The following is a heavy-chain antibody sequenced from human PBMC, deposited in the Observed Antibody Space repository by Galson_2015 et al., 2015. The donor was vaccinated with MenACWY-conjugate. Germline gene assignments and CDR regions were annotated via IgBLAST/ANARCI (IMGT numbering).Heavy chain of an antibody. V-gene: IGHV3-74*01. CDR1: GFTFSSHW. Sequence: SLRLSCAASGFTFSSHWMHWVRQAPGKGLVWVLRINGDGSATNYADSVKGRFTISRDNANNTLYVQMNSLRAEDTAVYYCARAVYSSSSRHFDSWGQGTVVTVSS. D-gene: IGHD6-13*01. J-gene: IGHJ4*02. CDR2: INGDGSAT. CDR3: ARAVYSSSSRHFDS.